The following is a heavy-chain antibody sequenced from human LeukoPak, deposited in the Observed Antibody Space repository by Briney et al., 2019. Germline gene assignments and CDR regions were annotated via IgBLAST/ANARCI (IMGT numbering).Heavy chain of an antibody. CDR1: GASISSYY. Sequence: SETLSLTYTLSGASISSYYSSCLRQPPGKGLEWIGYVYYSGSTNYKSSLKSRVSISVDTSKNQFSVKLGSVTAADTAVYYCASGHPWEHLPQSACDYWGQGTLVTVSS. J-gene: IGHJ4*02. V-gene: IGHV4-59*01. D-gene: IGHD1/OR15-1a*01. CDR2: VYYSGST. CDR3: ASGHPWEHLPQSACDY.